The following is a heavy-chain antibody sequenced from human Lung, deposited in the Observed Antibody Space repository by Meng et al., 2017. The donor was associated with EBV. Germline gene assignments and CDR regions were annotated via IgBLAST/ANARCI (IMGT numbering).Heavy chain of an antibody. CDR3: ARGVLGGWLQFDF. CDR2: IIGSSGSI. V-gene: IGHV3-21*01. J-gene: IGHJ4*02. CDR1: GFTFSSYT. Sequence: EVQLVESGGXLVKPGGSLRLSCEDSGFTFSSYTMNRVRQAPGKGLEWVSSIIGSSGSIRYADSVRGRFTFSRDNAKSSVYLQMSSLRAEDTAVYYCARGVLGGWLQFDFWGQGILVTVSS. D-gene: IGHD5-24*01.